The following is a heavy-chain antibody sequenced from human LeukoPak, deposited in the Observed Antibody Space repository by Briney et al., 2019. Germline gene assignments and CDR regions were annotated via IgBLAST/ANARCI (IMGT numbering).Heavy chain of an antibody. CDR2: ISGSGGST. Sequence: PGGSLRLSCAASGFTFSSDGMSWVRQAPGKGLEWVSAISGSGGSTYYADSVKGRFTISRDNSKNTLYLQMNSLRAEDTAVYYCAKDDYYDSSGYYEGDAFDIWGQGTMVTVSS. D-gene: IGHD3-22*01. J-gene: IGHJ3*02. V-gene: IGHV3-23*01. CDR1: GFTFSSDG. CDR3: AKDDYYDSSGYYEGDAFDI.